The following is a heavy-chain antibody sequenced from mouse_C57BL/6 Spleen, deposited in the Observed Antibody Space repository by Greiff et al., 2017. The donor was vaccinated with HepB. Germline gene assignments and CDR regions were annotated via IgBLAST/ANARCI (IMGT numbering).Heavy chain of an antibody. CDR3: ARSEGVVSYFDY. V-gene: IGHV1-50*01. Sequence: QVQLQQSGAELVKPGASVKLSCKASGYTFTSYWMQWVKQRPGQGLEWIGEIDPSDSYTNYNQKFKGKATLTVDTSSSTAYMQLSSLTSEDSAVYYCARSEGVVSYFDYWGQGTTLTVSS. CDR2: IDPSDSYT. D-gene: IGHD6-2*01. CDR1: GYTFTSYW. J-gene: IGHJ2*01.